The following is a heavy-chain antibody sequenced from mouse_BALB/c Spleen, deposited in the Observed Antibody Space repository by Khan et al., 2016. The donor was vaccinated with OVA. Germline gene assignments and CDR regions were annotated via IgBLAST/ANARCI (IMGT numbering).Heavy chain of an antibody. CDR3: AREGYYGNYRAWFAY. CDR2: IYPGNVNT. D-gene: IGHD2-1*01. V-gene: IGHV1S56*01. CDR1: GYTFTDYY. Sequence: QVQLQQSGPELVKPGASVRISCKASGYTFTDYYINWMKQRPGQGLDWIGWIYPGNVNTKYNEKFKDKATLTADKSSSTAYMQLSSLTSEDSAFYFWAREGYYGNYRAWFAYWGQGTLVTVSA. J-gene: IGHJ3*01.